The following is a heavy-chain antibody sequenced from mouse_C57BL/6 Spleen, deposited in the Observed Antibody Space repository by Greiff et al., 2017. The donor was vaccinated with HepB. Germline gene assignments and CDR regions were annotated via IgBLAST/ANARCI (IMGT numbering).Heavy chain of an antibody. V-gene: IGHV3-6*01. CDR3: ASYGGYAMDY. CDR2: ISYDGSN. J-gene: IGHJ4*01. CDR1: GYSITSGYY. D-gene: IGHD1-1*01. Sequence: EVKLVESGPGLVKPSQSLSLTCSVTGYSITSGYYWNWIRQFPGNKLEWMGYISYDGSNNYNPSLKNRISITRDTSKNQFFLKLNSVTTEDTATYYCASYGGYAMDYWGQGTSVTVSS.